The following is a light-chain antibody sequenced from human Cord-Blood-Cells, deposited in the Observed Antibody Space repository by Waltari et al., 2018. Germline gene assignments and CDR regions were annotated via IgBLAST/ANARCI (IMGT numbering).Light chain of an antibody. CDR2: VAS. Sequence: DIQMTQSPSTLSASVGDRVTITCRASQSISSWLAWYQQKPGKAHKLLIYVASSLESGVPSRFSGSGSGTEFTLTISSLQPDDFATYYCQQYNSYSRTFGQGTKLEIK. CDR1: QSISSW. J-gene: IGKJ2*01. CDR3: QQYNSYSRT. V-gene: IGKV1-5*01.